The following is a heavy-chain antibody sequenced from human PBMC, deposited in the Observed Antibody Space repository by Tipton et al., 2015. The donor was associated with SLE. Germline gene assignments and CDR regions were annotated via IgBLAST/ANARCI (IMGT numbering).Heavy chain of an antibody. D-gene: IGHD6-19*01. V-gene: IGHV1-18*01. CDR2: IRVYNGDT. J-gene: IGHJ4*02. CDR1: GYTFINYG. CDR3: ARDSSGWYGYFDY. Sequence: QSGAEVKKPGASVKVSCKASGYTFINYGISWVRQVPGQGLEWMGWIRVYNGDTKYTQNLQGRVTMTTDTSTSTAYMELRSLRSDDTAVYYCARDSSGWYGYFDYWGQGTLVTVSS.